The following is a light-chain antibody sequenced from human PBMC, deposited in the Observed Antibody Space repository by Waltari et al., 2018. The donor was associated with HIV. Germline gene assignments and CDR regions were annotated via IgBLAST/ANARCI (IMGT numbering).Light chain of an antibody. V-gene: IGLV3-21*04. Sequence: SYMLTQPPSVSVAPGETARINCEGDNIGSRSVPWYQQKAGQAPVLVIYYDIDRPSGIPERFSGSNSDNTATLTISRVEAGDEADYYCQVWDGDSNHVVFGGGTKLTVL. CDR2: YDI. J-gene: IGLJ2*01. CDR3: QVWDGDSNHVV. CDR1: NIGSRS.